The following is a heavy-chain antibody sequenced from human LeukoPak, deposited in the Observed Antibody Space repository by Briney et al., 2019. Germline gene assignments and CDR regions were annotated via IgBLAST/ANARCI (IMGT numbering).Heavy chain of an antibody. CDR3: ASGVRAAAQIFDY. J-gene: IGHJ4*02. V-gene: IGHV3-7*01. Sequence: PGRSLRLSCAASGFTFSNYGMHWVRQAPGKGLEWVANIKQDGSERYYVDSVKGRFTISRDNAKNSLYLQMNSLRAEDTAVYYCASGVRAAAQIFDYWGQGTLVTVSS. CDR2: IKQDGSER. CDR1: GFTFSNYG. D-gene: IGHD6-13*01.